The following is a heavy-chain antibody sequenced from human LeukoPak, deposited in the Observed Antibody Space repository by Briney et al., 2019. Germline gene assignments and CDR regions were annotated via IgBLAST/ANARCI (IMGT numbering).Heavy chain of an antibody. CDR1: GFTFSSYS. D-gene: IGHD1-1*01. CDR3: ARDTTANIYYGMDV. Sequence: PGGSLRLSCAASGFTFSSYSMNWVRQAPGKGLEWVSSISSSSSYIYYADSVKGRFTISRDNAKNSLYLQMNSLRAEDTAVYYCARDTTANIYYGMDVWGQGTTVTVSS. V-gene: IGHV3-21*01. CDR2: ISSSSSYI. J-gene: IGHJ6*02.